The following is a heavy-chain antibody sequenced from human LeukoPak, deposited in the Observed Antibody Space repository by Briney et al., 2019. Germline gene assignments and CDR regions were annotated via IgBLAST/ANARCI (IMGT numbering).Heavy chain of an antibody. CDR3: AKTGMLRRVGYLDV. V-gene: IGHV3-30*18. Sequence: GGSLRLSCVASGFIFSDYGIQWVRQAPGKGLEWVAVIAYDGNNTYYGDSVRGRFTISRDNSKKMVYLEMNSLRVEDTAVYYCAKTGMLRRVGYLDVWGKGTAVIASS. CDR2: IAYDGNNT. D-gene: IGHD1-1*01. CDR1: GFIFSDYG. J-gene: IGHJ6*04.